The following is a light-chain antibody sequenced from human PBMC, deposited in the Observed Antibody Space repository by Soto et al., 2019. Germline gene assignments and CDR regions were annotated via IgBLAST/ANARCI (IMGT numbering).Light chain of an antibody. Sequence: QAVLAQPPSASGSPGQSVTITCTGTNSDVGTYNYVSWYQHHPGKAPKFMIYEVSKRPLGVPDRFSGSKSGNTASLTVSGLQAEDEADYYCQSFDKYLSAVVFGGGTKVTVL. V-gene: IGLV2-8*01. J-gene: IGLJ2*01. CDR2: EVS. CDR1: NSDVGTYNY. CDR3: QSFDKYLSAVV.